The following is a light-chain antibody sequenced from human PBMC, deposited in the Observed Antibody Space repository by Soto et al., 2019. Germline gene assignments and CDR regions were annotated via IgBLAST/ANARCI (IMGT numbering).Light chain of an antibody. J-gene: IGKJ1*01. CDR2: DSS. Sequence: EIVLTQSPGTMSLSPGGRATLSCMALQGVWGYVAWYQQKPGQAPRLLIYDSSKRATGIPARFSGSGSGTDFTLTISSLEPEDFAVYYCQQRSRSPWTFGQGTKVDIK. CDR1: QGVWGY. V-gene: IGKV3-11*01. CDR3: QQRSRSPWT.